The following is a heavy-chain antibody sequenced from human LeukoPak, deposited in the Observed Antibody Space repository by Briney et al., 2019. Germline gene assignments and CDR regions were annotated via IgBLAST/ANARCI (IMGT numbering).Heavy chain of an antibody. Sequence: ASVKVSCKASGYTFTSYDINWVRQATGQGLEWMGWMNPNSGNTGYAQKFQGRVTVTRNTSISTAYMELSSLRSEDTAVYYCARGNRYYDILTGYFFGWFDPWGQGTLVTVSS. CDR1: GYTFTSYD. CDR3: ARGNRYYDILTGYFFGWFDP. CDR2: MNPNSGNT. V-gene: IGHV1-8*01. J-gene: IGHJ5*02. D-gene: IGHD3-9*01.